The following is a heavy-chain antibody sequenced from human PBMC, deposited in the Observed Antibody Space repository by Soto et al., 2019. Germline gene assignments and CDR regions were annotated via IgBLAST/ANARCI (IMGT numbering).Heavy chain of an antibody. J-gene: IGHJ6*02. Sequence: GGSLRLSCAASGFTFSRYYMNWVRQAPGKGLEWVSSISTTSTYTHYADSLKGRFTISRDNAKNTLYLQMNSLRAEDTAVYYCARVGGYCSSTTCYEYGMDVWGRGTTVTVSS. D-gene: IGHD2-2*01. V-gene: IGHV3-21*01. CDR1: GFTFSRYY. CDR3: ARVGGYCSSTTCYEYGMDV. CDR2: ISTTSTYT.